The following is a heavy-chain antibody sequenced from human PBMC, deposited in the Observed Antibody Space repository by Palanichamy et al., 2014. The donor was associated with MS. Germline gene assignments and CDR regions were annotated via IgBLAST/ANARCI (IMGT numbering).Heavy chain of an antibody. CDR3: TREDLVWFGEDLYYQGMDV. CDR2: IRSETYTFAT. Sequence: EVQLVESGGGLVQPGGSLRLSCAASGFSFSGAPIHWVRQAPGKGLQWVGRIRSETYTFATAYAESVKGRFTISRDDSKNTAFLQMQSLKTEDTAVYFCTREDLVWFGEDLYYQGMDVWGQGTTVIVSS. J-gene: IGHJ6*02. D-gene: IGHD3-10*01. V-gene: IGHV3-73*02. CDR1: GFSFSGAP.